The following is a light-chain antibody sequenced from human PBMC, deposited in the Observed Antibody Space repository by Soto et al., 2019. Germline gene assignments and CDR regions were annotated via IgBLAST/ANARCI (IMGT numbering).Light chain of an antibody. CDR3: QQYGSSPPYT. J-gene: IGKJ2*01. CDR1: RSFSSSY. CDR2: AAS. Sequence: PGDRATLSCRASRSFSSSYLAWYQQKPGQAPRLLIYAASSRATGIPDRFSGSKSGTDFTLTISRLEPEDSAVYYCQQYGSSPPYTFGQGTKLEIK. V-gene: IGKV3-20*01.